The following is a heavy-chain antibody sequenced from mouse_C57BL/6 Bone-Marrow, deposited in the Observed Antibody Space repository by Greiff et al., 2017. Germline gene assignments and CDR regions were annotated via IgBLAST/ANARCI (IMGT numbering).Heavy chain of an antibody. CDR2: IYPRSGNT. Sequence: QVQLQQSGAELARPGASVKLSCKASGYTFTSYGISWVKQRTGQGLEWIGEIYPRSGNTYYNEKFKGKATLTADKSSSTAYMELRSLTSDDSAVYFCARGIYYDFTWFAYWGQGTTLTVSS. CDR3: ARGIYYDFTWFAY. V-gene: IGHV1-81*01. CDR1: GYTFTSYG. D-gene: IGHD2-4*01. J-gene: IGHJ2*01.